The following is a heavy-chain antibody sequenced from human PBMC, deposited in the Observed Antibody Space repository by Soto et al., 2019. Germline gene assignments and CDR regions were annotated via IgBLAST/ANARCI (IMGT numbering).Heavy chain of an antibody. CDR3: ASFYCSSTSRRNRLDP. V-gene: IGHV1-69*02. J-gene: IGHJ5*02. CDR1: GGTFSSYT. CDR2: IIPILGIA. Sequence: GASVKVSCKASGGTFSSYTISWVRQAPGQGLEWMGRIIPILGIANYAQKFQGRVTITADKSTSTAYMELSSLRSEDTAVYYCASFYCSSTSRRNRLDPWGQGTLVTVPQ. D-gene: IGHD2-2*01.